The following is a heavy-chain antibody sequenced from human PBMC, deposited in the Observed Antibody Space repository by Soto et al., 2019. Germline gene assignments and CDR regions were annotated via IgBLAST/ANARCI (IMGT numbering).Heavy chain of an antibody. Sequence: ASVKVSCKASGYTFTSYAMNWVRQAPGQGLEWMGWINTNTGNPTYAQGFTGRFVFSLDTSVSTAYLQICSLKAEDTAVYYCAREPPSTWYHFWSGYNAHGMDFWGQGTMVTVSS. CDR2: INTNTGNP. V-gene: IGHV7-4-1*01. D-gene: IGHD3-3*01. J-gene: IGHJ6*02. CDR3: AREPPSTWYHFWSGYNAHGMDF. CDR1: GYTFTSYA.